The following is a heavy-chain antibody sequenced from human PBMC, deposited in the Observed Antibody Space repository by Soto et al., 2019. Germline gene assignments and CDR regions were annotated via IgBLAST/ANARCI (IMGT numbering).Heavy chain of an antibody. CDR2: ISYEGSNT. V-gene: IGHV3-30-3*01. D-gene: IGHD1-1*01. J-gene: IGHJ6*02. CDR3: ARVTPGNNLYCISGLDL. Sequence: QVHLVESGGGVVQPGKSLRLSCVASGFTFDTYGIHWVRQAPGKGLQWVALISYEGSNTYYANSVRGRFTISRDNSKNALYLQMNTMRPEDTGVYYCARVTPGNNLYCISGLDLWGQGTSVTVSS. CDR1: GFTFDTYG.